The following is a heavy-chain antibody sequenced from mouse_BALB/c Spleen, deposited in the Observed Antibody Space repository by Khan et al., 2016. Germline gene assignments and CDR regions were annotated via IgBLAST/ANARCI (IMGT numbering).Heavy chain of an antibody. J-gene: IGHJ3*01. D-gene: IGHD3-1*01. CDR1: GYTFTDYA. CDR2: ISTYYGDA. V-gene: IGHV1S137*01. CDR3: ASQLGLREGFAY. Sequence: VQLKQSGAELVRPGVSVKISCKGSGYTFTDYAMHWVKQSHAKSLEWIGVISTYYGDASYNQKFKGKATMTVDKSSSTAYMELARLTSEDSAIYYCASQLGLREGFAYWCHGTLVTVSA.